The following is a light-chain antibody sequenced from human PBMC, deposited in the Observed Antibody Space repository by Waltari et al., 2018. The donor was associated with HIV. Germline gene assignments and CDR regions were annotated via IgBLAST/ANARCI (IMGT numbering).Light chain of an antibody. V-gene: IGLV2-14*03. CDR1: SNDVGGYNY. CDR2: DVT. J-gene: IGLJ2*01. CDR3: SSYTKTLYVI. Sequence: QSALTQPASVSGSPGQSITISCTGTSNDVGGYNYVSWYQQHPGKAPKLMIYDVTTRPSGVSDRFSGSKSCNTASLTISGLQAEDEADYYCSSYTKTLYVIFGGGTKLTVL.